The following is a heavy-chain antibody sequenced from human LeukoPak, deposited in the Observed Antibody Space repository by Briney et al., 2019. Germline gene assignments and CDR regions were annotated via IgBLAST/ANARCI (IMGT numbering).Heavy chain of an antibody. CDR2: INPNSGGT. D-gene: IGHD6-6*01. V-gene: IGHV1-2*02. CDR1: GYTFTVYY. Sequence: ASVKVSCKASGYTFTVYYAHWVRQVPGQGLEWMGWINPNSGGTNYARKFQGRVTMTRDTSISTAYMELSRLRSDDTAVYYCARAGSSSSPTFDYWGQGTLVTVSS. CDR3: ARAGSSSSPTFDY. J-gene: IGHJ4*02.